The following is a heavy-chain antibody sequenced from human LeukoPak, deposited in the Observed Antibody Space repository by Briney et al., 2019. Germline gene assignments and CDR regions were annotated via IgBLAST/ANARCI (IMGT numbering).Heavy chain of an antibody. J-gene: IGHJ3*02. Sequence: SETLSLTCTVSGGSISSYYWSWIRQPAGKGLEWIGRIYTSGSTNYNPSLKSRVTMSVDTSKNQFSLKLSSVTAADTAVYYCARYMVRGAEPDAFDIWGQGTMVTVSS. CDR3: ARYMVRGAEPDAFDI. D-gene: IGHD3-10*01. V-gene: IGHV4-4*07. CDR2: IYTSGST. CDR1: GGSISSYY.